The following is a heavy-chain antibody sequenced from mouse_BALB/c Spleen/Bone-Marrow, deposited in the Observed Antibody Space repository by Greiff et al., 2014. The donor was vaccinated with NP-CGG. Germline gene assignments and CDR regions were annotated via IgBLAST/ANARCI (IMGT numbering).Heavy chain of an antibody. Sequence: EVQLQQSGAELVKPGASVKLSCTASGFNIKDTYMHWVKQRPEQGLEWIGRIDPANGNTKYDPKFQGKATITADTSSNTAYLQLSSLTSEDTAVYYCARWLLPYGLDCWGQGTSVTVSS. CDR1: GFNIKDTY. CDR3: ARWLLPYGLDC. J-gene: IGHJ4*01. CDR2: IDPANGNT. V-gene: IGHV14-3*02. D-gene: IGHD2-3*01.